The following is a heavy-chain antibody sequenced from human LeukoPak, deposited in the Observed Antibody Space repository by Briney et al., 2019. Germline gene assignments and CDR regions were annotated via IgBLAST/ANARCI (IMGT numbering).Heavy chain of an antibody. CDR1: GYTFTSYD. D-gene: IGHD6-6*01. Sequence: ASVKVSCKASGYTFTSYDINWVRQATGQGLEWMGWMNPKSEDTNYAQNSQGRVTMTRDTSITTAYMDLSSLTYDDTAVYYCARVWRYSTSSDAFDIWGQGTMVTVSS. V-gene: IGHV1-2*02. CDR2: MNPKSEDT. CDR3: ARVWRYSTSSDAFDI. J-gene: IGHJ3*02.